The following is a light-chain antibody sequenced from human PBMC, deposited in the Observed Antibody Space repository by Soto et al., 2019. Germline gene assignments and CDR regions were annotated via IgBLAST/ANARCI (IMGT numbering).Light chain of an antibody. V-gene: IGLV2-14*03. J-gene: IGLJ1*01. CDR1: SSDFGAYNY. CDR2: DVS. CDR3: SSYTSSSTPLYV. Sequence: QSALTQPASVSGSPGQSITISCTGTSSDFGAYNYVSWYQQHPGKGPKLMIYDVSNRPSGVSNRFSGSKSGNTASLTISGLQAEDEADYYCSSYTSSSTPLYVFGTGTKVTVL.